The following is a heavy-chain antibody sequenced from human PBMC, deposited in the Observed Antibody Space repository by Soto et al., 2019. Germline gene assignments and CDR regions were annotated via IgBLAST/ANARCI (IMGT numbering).Heavy chain of an antibody. Sequence: QVQLVESGGGVVQPGRSLRLSCAASGLTFSSYAMHWVRQAPGKGLEWVAVISYDGSNKYYADSVKGRFTISRDNSKNTLYLQMNSLRAEDTAVYYCARGFGVVPNFDYWGQGTLVTVSS. CDR2: ISYDGSNK. D-gene: IGHD3-3*01. J-gene: IGHJ4*02. V-gene: IGHV3-30-3*01. CDR1: GLTFSSYA. CDR3: ARGFGVVPNFDY.